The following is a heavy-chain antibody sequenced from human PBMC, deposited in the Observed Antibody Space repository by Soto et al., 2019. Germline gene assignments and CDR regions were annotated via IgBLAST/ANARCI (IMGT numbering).Heavy chain of an antibody. D-gene: IGHD6-19*01. V-gene: IGHV3-23*01. CDR3: AKAGFSSGWSPSCFDY. CDR1: GFTFSSYA. J-gene: IGHJ4*02. CDR2: MSGTGGST. Sequence: EVQLLESGGGLVQPGRSLRLSCAASGFTFSSYAMNWVRQAPGKGLEWVSAMSGTGGSTYYADSVKGRFTVSRDNSKNTLYLQINSLRVEDTAVFYCAKAGFSSGWSPSCFDYWGQGTLVTVSS.